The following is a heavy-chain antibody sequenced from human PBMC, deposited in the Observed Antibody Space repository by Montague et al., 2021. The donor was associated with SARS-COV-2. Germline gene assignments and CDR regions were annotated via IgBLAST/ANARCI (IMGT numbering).Heavy chain of an antibody. CDR3: AGKVLTVPADY. CDR2: ISYGGIA. V-gene: IGHV4-4*02. CDR1: GVSITSTNW. Sequence: SETLSLTCAVSGVSITSTNWWSLVRQPPGKGLDWIGEISYGGIATYNPSLKSRATISMDRSRDLFSLKLSSVTAADTAIYYCAGKVLTVPADYWGQGTLVTVS. D-gene: IGHD4-11*01. J-gene: IGHJ4*02.